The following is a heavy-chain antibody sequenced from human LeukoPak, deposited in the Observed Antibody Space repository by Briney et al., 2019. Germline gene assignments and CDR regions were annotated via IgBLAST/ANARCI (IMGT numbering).Heavy chain of an antibody. Sequence: GGSLRLSCAASGFNLRRYWMHWVRQAPGKGLVWVSRINTDGSSTNYAESVKGRFTISRDNAKNSLYLQMNSLRAEDTAVYYCARGSYSSFDYWGQGTLVTVSS. V-gene: IGHV3-74*01. D-gene: IGHD1-26*01. CDR1: GFNLRRYW. J-gene: IGHJ4*02. CDR3: ARGSYSSFDY. CDR2: INTDGSST.